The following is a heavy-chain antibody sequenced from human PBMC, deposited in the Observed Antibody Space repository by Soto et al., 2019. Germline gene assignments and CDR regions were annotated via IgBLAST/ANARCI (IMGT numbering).Heavy chain of an antibody. CDR2: IYYSGST. CDR1: GGSISSGDYY. Sequence: PSETLSLTCTVSGGSISSGDYYWSWIRQPPGKGLEWIGYIYYSGSTYYNPSLKSRVTISADRSKNQFSLRLSSVTAADTAVYYCARQHYYDSSGYYTWNWGQGTLVTVSS. D-gene: IGHD3-22*01. J-gene: IGHJ4*02. V-gene: IGHV4-30-4*01. CDR3: ARQHYYDSSGYYTWN.